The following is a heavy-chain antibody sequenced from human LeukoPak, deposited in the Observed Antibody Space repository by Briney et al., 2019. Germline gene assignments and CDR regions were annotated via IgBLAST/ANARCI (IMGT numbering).Heavy chain of an antibody. CDR3: ARGTYYDILTGYYIGYYFDY. CDR1: GGTFSSYA. Sequence: SVKVSCKASGGTFSSYAISWVRQAPGQGLEWMGGIIPIFGTANYAQKFQGRVTITADKSTSTAYMELSSLRSEDTAVYYCARGTYYDILTGYYIGYYFDYWGQGTLVTVSS. J-gene: IGHJ4*02. CDR2: IIPIFGTA. V-gene: IGHV1-69*06. D-gene: IGHD3-9*01.